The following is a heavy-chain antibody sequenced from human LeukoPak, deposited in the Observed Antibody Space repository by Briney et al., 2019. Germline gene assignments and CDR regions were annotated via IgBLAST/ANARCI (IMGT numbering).Heavy chain of an antibody. CDR1: GFTFSTYW. J-gene: IGHJ4*02. Sequence: PGGSLRLSCAASGFTFSTYWMHWVRQAPGKGLVWVSRINTDGSSISYADSVKGRFTISRDNAKNSVYLQMSSLRDEDTAVYYCARDRGYFSYWGQGTLVTVSS. D-gene: IGHD2-15*01. CDR3: ARDRGYFSY. V-gene: IGHV3-74*01. CDR2: INTDGSSI.